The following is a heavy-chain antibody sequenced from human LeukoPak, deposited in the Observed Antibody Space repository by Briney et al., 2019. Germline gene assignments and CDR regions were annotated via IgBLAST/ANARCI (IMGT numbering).Heavy chain of an antibody. J-gene: IGHJ5*02. CDR2: IYYSGST. D-gene: IGHD3-16*01. Sequence: SETLSLTCTVSGGSISSYYWSWIRQPPGKGLEWIGYIYYSGSTNYNPSLKSRVTISVDTSKNQFSLKLSSVTAADTAVYYCAREAGGSYGLNWFDPWGQGTLVTVSS. V-gene: IGHV4-59*01. CDR3: AREAGGSYGLNWFDP. CDR1: GGSISSYY.